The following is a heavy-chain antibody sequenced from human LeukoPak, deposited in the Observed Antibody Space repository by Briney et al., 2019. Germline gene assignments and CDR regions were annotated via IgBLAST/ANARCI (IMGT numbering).Heavy chain of an antibody. CDR2: IKQDGSEK. J-gene: IGHJ6*02. D-gene: IGHD2/OR15-2a*01. V-gene: IGHV3-7*05. CDR3: AREFYGPYYYYGMDV. Sequence: PGGSLRLSCAASGFTFSSYWMSWVRQAPGKGLEWVANIKQDGSEKYYVDSVKGRFTISRDNAKNSLYLQMNSLRAEDTAVYYCAREFYGPYYYYGMDVWGQGTTVTVSS. CDR1: GFTFSSYW.